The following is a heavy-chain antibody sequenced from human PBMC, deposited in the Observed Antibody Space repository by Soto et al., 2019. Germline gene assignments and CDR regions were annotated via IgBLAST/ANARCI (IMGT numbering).Heavy chain of an antibody. CDR2: ISGSGGST. CDR1: GFTFSSCS. CDR3: ARGDGYDPYSYFDY. D-gene: IGHD5-12*01. J-gene: IGHJ4*02. V-gene: IGHV3-23*01. Sequence: LRLSCASSGFTFSSCSMNWVRQAPGKGLEWVSAISGSGGSTYYADSVKGRFTISRDNSKNTLYPQMNSLRADDTAVYYCARGDGYDPYSYFDYWGQGILVTVSS.